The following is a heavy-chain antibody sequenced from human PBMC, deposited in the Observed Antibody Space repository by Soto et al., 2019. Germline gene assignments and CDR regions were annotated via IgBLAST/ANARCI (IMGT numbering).Heavy chain of an antibody. V-gene: IGHV3-23*01. CDR2: ISGSGGST. J-gene: IGHJ4*02. Sequence: EVQLLESGGGLVQPGGSLRLSCAASGFTFSSYALSWVRQAPGKGLEWVSDISGSGGSTYYADSVKGRFTISRDNSKNTRDLQMDSLRAHDPAVYYCAKGSAYYYDRSTYRHFWGQGTLVTVSS. CDR1: GFTFSSYA. D-gene: IGHD3-22*01. CDR3: AKGSAYYYDRSTYRHF.